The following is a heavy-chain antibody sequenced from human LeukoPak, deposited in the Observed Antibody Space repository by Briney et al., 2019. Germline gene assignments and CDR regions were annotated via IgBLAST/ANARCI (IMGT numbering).Heavy chain of an antibody. CDR2: IKEDGSER. CDR1: AFIFSGHW. J-gene: IGHJ6*02. CDR3: ARVSRDFYSNYYYYYGMDV. Sequence: PGGSLRLSCEGSAFIFSGHWMNWVRQTPGKGLEWVASIKEDGSERQYVDSVKGRFSISRDNAKNSLYLQMNSLRAEDTAAYYCARVSRDFYSNYYYYYGMDVWGQGTTVTVSS. V-gene: IGHV3-7*01. D-gene: IGHD4-11*01.